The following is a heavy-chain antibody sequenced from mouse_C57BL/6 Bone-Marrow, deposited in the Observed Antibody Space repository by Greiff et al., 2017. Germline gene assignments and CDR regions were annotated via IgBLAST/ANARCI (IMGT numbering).Heavy chain of an antibody. Sequence: QVTLKESGPGILQSSQTLSLTCSFSGFSLSTSGMGVSWIRQPSGKGLEWLAHIYWDDDKRYTPSLKSLLTISKDTSRNQVFLKITSVDTADTATYYCARKRIFTTVVGFDYWGQGTTLTVSS. J-gene: IGHJ2*01. CDR1: GFSLSTSGMG. CDR3: ARKRIFTTVVGFDY. D-gene: IGHD1-1*01. CDR2: IYWDDDK. V-gene: IGHV8-12*01.